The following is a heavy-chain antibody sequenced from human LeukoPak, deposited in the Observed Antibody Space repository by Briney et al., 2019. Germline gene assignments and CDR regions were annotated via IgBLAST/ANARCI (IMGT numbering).Heavy chain of an antibody. J-gene: IGHJ4*02. CDR3: AIGTIVGAKFDY. CDR1: GGSISSGGYS. CDR2: IYHSGST. V-gene: IGHV4-30-2*01. D-gene: IGHD1-26*01. Sequence: NASETLSLTCAVSGGSISSGGYSWSWIRQPPGKGLEWIGYIYHSGSTYYNPSLKSRVTISVDTSKNQFSLKLSSVTAADTAVYYCAIGTIVGAKFDYWGQGTLVTVSS.